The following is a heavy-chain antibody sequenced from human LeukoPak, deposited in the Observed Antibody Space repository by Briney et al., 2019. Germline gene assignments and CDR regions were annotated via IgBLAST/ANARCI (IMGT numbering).Heavy chain of an antibody. J-gene: IGHJ3*02. CDR2: IYHSGST. CDR1: GFTFSSYAM. CDR3: ASASPKDGYNGGIFDI. V-gene: IGHV4-4*02. D-gene: IGHD5-24*01. Sequence: PGGSLRLSCAASGFTFSSYAMTWVRQAPGKGLEWIGEIYHSGSTNYNPSLKSRVTISVDKSKNQFPLKLSSVTAADTAVYYCASASPKDGYNGGIFDIWGQGTMVTVSS.